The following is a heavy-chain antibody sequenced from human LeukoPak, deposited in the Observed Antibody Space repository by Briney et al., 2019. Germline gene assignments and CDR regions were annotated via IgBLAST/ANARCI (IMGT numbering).Heavy chain of an antibody. D-gene: IGHD6-19*01. CDR2: INPNSGGT. V-gene: IGHV1-2*02. CDR3: ARDQRQGSSSDFDY. J-gene: IGHJ4*02. CDR1: GYTFTGYY. Sequence: GASVKVSCKASGYTFTGYYMHWVRQAPGQGLEWMGWINPNSGGTNYAQKFQGRVTMTRDTSISTAYMELSRPRSDDTAVYYCARDQRQGSSSDFDYWGQGTLVTVSS.